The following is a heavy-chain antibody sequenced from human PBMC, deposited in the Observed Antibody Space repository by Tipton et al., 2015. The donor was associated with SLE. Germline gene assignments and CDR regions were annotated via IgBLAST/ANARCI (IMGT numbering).Heavy chain of an antibody. Sequence: TLSLTCTVSGGSISSSKYYWGWIRQPPGKGLEWIGGIYSSGSTYYNPSLKSPVSISVDTSKNQSFLNLRSVTAADTAVYFCARGGASVLIRNGCFDYWGQGSLVTVSS. CDR3: ARGGASVLIRNGCFDY. V-gene: IGHV4-39*07. J-gene: IGHJ4*02. D-gene: IGHD2-8*01. CDR1: GGSISSSKYY. CDR2: IYSSGST.